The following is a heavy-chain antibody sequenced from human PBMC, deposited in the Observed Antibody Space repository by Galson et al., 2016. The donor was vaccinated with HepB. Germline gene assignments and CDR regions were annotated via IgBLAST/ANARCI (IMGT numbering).Heavy chain of an antibody. CDR1: GFTFSTYC. Sequence: SLRLSCAASGFTFSTYCMTWVRQAPGRGLVWVSRINTDGSRTTYAASVKGRVTISRDNAKNTLYLQMNSLRAEDAAVYYCARAGFKGFSNGMDVWGQGTTVTVSS. J-gene: IGHJ6*02. CDR2: INTDGSRT. CDR3: ARAGFKGFSNGMDV. D-gene: IGHD2/OR15-2a*01. V-gene: IGHV3-74*01.